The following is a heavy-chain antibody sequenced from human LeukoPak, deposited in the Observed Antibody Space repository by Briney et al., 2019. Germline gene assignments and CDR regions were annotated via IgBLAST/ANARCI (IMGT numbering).Heavy chain of an antibody. CDR1: GITVSDNF. Sequence: GGSLRLSCAASGITVSDNFMSWVRQAPGEGPEWVSAIYSGGDTKYADPVKGRFTISRDNSKNTVYLQMNSLRAEDTAVYYCARDPPGGGYWGQGTLVTVSS. D-gene: IGHD1-26*01. CDR2: IYSGGDT. J-gene: IGHJ4*02. CDR3: ARDPPGGGY. V-gene: IGHV3-66*02.